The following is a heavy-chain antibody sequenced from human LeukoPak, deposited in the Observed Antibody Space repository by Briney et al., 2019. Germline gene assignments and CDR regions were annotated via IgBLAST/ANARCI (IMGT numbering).Heavy chain of an antibody. D-gene: IGHD6-6*01. Sequence: GGSLRLSCAASGFTFSSYWMHWVRQAPGKGLVWVSRINSDGSSTNYAGSVKGRFTISRDNAKNTLYLQMNSLRAEDTAVYYFGRWSYSSSGVAPDGWGQGSLVTVSS. CDR2: INSDGSST. CDR3: GRWSYSSSGVAPDG. J-gene: IGHJ4*02. CDR1: GFTFSSYW. V-gene: IGHV3-74*01.